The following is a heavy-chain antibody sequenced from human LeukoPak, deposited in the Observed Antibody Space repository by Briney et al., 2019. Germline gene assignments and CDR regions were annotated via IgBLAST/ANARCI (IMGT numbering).Heavy chain of an antibody. J-gene: IGHJ4*02. CDR2: ISPSGDIT. D-gene: IGHD6-19*01. CDR3: AKDLSGSGWYGHFDY. CDR1: GFIFSSHG. Sequence: GGSLRLSCAASGFIFSSHGMNWVRQALGEGLEWVSGISPSGDITYYADSVKGRFTISRDNSKNTLYLQMNSLRAEDTAVYYCAKDLSGSGWYGHFDYWGQGTLVTVSS. V-gene: IGHV3-23*01.